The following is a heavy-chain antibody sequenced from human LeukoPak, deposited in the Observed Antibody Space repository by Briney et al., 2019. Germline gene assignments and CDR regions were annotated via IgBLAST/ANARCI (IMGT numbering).Heavy chain of an antibody. D-gene: IGHD1-20*01. CDR3: AREYNSPNRFDY. CDR1: GFTFSDYY. CDR2: ISYSSSYT. Sequence: GGSLRLSCAASGFTFSDYYLSWIRQAPGKGLEWLSYISYSSSYTNYADSVKGRFTISRDTAKNSLYLQMNSLRAEDTAVYYCAREYNSPNRFDYWGQGTLVTVSS. V-gene: IGHV3-11*06. J-gene: IGHJ4*02.